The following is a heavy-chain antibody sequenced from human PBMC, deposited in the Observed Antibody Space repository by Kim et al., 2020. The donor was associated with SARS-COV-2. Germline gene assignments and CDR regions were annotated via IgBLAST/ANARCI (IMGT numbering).Heavy chain of an antibody. V-gene: IGHV3-7*03. J-gene: IGHJ5*02. Sequence: GGSLRLSCAASGFTFSSYWMSWVRQAPGKGLEWVANIKQDGSEKYYVDSVKGRFTISRDNAKNSLYLQMNSLRAEDTAVYYCARGLSDRWHWFDPWGQGTLVTVSS. CDR1: GFTFSSYW. D-gene: IGHD2-21*02. CDR3: ARGLSDRWHWFDP. CDR2: IKQDGSEK.